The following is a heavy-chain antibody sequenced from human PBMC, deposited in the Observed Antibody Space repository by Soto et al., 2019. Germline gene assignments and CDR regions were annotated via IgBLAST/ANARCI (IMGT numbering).Heavy chain of an antibody. CDR1: GFSFSSFW. V-gene: IGHV3-74*01. J-gene: IGHJ4*02. CDR2: INSDGTST. Sequence: EVQLVESGGGLVQPGGSLRLSCAASGFSFSSFWMHWVRQAPGKGLVWVSRINSDGTSTNYADSVKGRFTISRDNAKNTLYLQMNRLRTEDTAVYYCARAFYGSGSYSAGDYWGQGALVTVSS. D-gene: IGHD3-10*01. CDR3: ARAFYGSGSYSAGDY.